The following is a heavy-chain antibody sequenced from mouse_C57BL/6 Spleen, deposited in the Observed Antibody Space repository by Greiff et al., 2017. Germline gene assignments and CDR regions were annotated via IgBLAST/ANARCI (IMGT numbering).Heavy chain of an antibody. V-gene: IGHV1-55*01. CDR3: SSLYGNSGPFAD. CDR1: GYTFTSYW. D-gene: IGHD2-1*01. CDR2: IYPGSGST. J-gene: IGHJ3*01. Sequence: VQLQQSGAELVKPGASVKMSCKASGYTFTSYWITWVKQRPGQGLEWIGDIYPGSGSTNYNEKFKSKATLTVDTSSSTAYMQLSSLTSEDSAVYYCSSLYGNSGPFADWGQGTLVTVSA.